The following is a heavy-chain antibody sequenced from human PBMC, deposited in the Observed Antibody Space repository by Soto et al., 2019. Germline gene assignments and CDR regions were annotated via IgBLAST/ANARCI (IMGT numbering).Heavy chain of an antibody. CDR3: AREGYSYGPKFDY. Sequence: ASVKVSCKASGGTFSSYAISWVRQAPGQGLEWMGGIIPIFGTANYAQKFQGRVTITADESTSTAYMELSSLRSEDTAVYYCAREGYSYGPKFDYWGQGTLVTSPQ. D-gene: IGHD5-18*01. J-gene: IGHJ4*02. CDR2: IIPIFGTA. V-gene: IGHV1-69*13. CDR1: GGTFSSYA.